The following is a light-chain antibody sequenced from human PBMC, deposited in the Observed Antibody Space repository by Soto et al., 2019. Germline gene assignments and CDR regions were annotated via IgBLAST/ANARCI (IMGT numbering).Light chain of an antibody. J-gene: IGLJ1*01. V-gene: IGLV2-14*03. Sequence: QSVLTQPASLSGSPGQSITISCAGTATDIGGYNYVSWYQHHPGRAPKLIIYGVTNRPSGVSNRFSGSKSGNTASLTISGLQAEDEADYYCCSFTSSSLFGTGTKVTVL. CDR3: CSFTSSSL. CDR2: GVT. CDR1: ATDIGGYNY.